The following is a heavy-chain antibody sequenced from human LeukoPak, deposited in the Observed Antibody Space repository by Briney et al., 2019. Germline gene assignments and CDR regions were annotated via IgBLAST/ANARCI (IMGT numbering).Heavy chain of an antibody. Sequence: SETLSLTCTVSGGSISNYYWNWIRQPPGKGLEWIGYIYYTGSTNYNPSLKSRVTILLDTSKNQFSLRVSSVTAADTAVYYCARTLTGMAVAGPKGFDYWGQGSLVTVSS. CDR2: IYYTGST. CDR3: ARTLTGMAVAGPKGFDY. CDR1: GGSISNYY. J-gene: IGHJ4*02. D-gene: IGHD6-19*01. V-gene: IGHV4-59*01.